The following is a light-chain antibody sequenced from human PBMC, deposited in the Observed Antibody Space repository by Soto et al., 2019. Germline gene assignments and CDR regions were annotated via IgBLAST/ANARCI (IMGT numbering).Light chain of an antibody. CDR1: QSVSSN. V-gene: IGKV3-15*01. CDR3: QQYNNWPLT. Sequence: EVVMTQSPATLSVSPGERATLSCRASQSVSSNLAWYQQKPGQAPRLLIYGASTRATGIPARFSGSGSGTDFPLTISSLQSEDFAVYYCQQYNNWPLTFGRGTRLEIK. CDR2: GAS. J-gene: IGKJ5*01.